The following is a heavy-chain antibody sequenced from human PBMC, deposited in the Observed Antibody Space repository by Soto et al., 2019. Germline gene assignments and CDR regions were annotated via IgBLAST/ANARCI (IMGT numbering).Heavy chain of an antibody. Sequence: PGGSLRLSCAASGFTFSSYSMSLVRQAPGKGLEWVAAISGSGCGTYYADSVKGRFTISRDNSKNTLYLQMNSLRAEDTAVYYRPKDSDAVSTSSGDVWGQGTTVTVSS. CDR2: ISGSGCGT. V-gene: IGHV3-23*01. CDR3: PKDSDAVSTSSGDV. D-gene: IGHD6-25*01. CDR1: GFTFSSYS. J-gene: IGHJ6*02.